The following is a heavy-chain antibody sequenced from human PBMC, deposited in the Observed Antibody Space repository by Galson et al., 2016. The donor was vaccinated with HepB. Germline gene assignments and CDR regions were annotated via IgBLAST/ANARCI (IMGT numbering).Heavy chain of an antibody. CDR2: LWYDGSNT. Sequence: SLRLSCAASGFPFNNYAMHWVRQAPGKGLEWVAVLWYDGSNTYYADSVKGRFIISRDNSKNTLFLQMNSLRVEDTAVYYCARGYSGYRWVGEPFDYWGQGTLVTASS. CDR1: GFPFNNYA. CDR3: ARGYSGYRWVGEPFDY. V-gene: IGHV3-33*01. D-gene: IGHD5-12*01. J-gene: IGHJ4*02.